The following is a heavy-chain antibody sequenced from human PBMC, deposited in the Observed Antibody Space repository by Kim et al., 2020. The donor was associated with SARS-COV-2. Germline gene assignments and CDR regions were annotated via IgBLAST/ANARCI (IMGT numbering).Heavy chain of an antibody. CDR3: ARVSLTPPYYYYGMDV. CDR2: IYPGDSDT. Sequence: GESLKISCKGSGYSFTSYWIGWVRQMPGKGLEWMGIIYPGDSDTRYSPSFQGQVTISADKSISTAYLQWSSLKASDTAMYYCARVSLTPPYYYYGMDVWGQGTTVTVSS. J-gene: IGHJ6*02. CDR1: GYSFTSYW. V-gene: IGHV5-51*01. D-gene: IGHD3-16*02.